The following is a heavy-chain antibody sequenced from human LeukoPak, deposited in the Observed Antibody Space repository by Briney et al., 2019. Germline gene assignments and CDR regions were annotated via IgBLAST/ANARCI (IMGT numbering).Heavy chain of an antibody. D-gene: IGHD5-24*01. CDR1: GFTFSSYV. J-gene: IGHJ4*02. CDR3: ARDWVYKIDY. Sequence: GGSLRLSCETAGFTFSSYVMHWVRRTPGKGLVWVSRISHDGIISYADSVMGRFTISRDNAKNTLILQMNSLRVEDTAVYYCARDWVYKIDYWGRGTLVTVSS. V-gene: IGHV3-74*01. CDR2: ISHDGII.